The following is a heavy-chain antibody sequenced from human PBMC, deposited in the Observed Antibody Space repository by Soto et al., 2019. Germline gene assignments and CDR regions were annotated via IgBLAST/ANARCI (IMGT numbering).Heavy chain of an antibody. D-gene: IGHD3-22*01. Sequence: SETLSLTCTVSGGSISSGDYYWSWIRQPPGKGLEWIGYIYYSGSTYYNPSLKSRVTISVDTSKNQFSLKLSSVTAADTAVYYCARGYDYDSGGYLFDYWGQGTLVTVSS. CDR2: IYYSGST. CDR3: ARGYDYDSGGYLFDY. J-gene: IGHJ4*02. V-gene: IGHV4-30-4*01. CDR1: GGSISSGDYY.